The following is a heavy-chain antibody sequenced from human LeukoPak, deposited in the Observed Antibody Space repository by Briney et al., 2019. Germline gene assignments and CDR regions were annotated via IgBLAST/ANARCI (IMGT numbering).Heavy chain of an antibody. CDR3: ARDLATSFKSVLYYYDSSGYYPGAFDI. J-gene: IGHJ3*02. V-gene: IGHV1-2*02. CDR2: INPNSGGT. CDR1: GYTFTGYY. D-gene: IGHD3-22*01. Sequence: ASVKVSCKASGYTFTGYYMHWVRQAPGRGLEWMGWINPNSGGTNYAQKFQGRVTMTRDTSISTAYMELSRLRSDDTAVYYCARDLATSFKSVLYYYDSSGYYPGAFDIWGQGTMVTVSS.